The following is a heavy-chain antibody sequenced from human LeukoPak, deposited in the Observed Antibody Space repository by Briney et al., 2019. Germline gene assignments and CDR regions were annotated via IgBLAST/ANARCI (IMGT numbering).Heavy chain of an antibody. CDR2: ISGSGGST. CDR3: AKGSDSSGYYFDY. CDR1: GFTFSSYS. Sequence: GGSLRLSCAASGFTFSSYSMNWVRQAPGKGLEWVSAISGSGGSTYYADSVKGRFTISRDNSKNTLYLQMNSLRAEDTAVYYCAKGSDSSGYYFDYWGQGTLVTVSS. D-gene: IGHD3-22*01. V-gene: IGHV3-23*01. J-gene: IGHJ4*02.